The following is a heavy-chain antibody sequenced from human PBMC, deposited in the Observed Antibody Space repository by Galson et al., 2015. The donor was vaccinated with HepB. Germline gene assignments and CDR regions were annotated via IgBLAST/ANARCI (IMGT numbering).Heavy chain of an antibody. Sequence: SVKVSCKASGYTFTSYDINWVRQATGQGLEWMGWMDPNSGNTGYAQKFQGRVTMTRNTSISTAYMELSSLRSEDTAVYYCARGSGVLRYFDWLKVWGQGTLVTVSS. D-gene: IGHD3-9*01. CDR3: ARGSGVLRYFDWLKV. J-gene: IGHJ4*02. CDR2: MDPNSGNT. CDR1: GYTFTSYD. V-gene: IGHV1-8*01.